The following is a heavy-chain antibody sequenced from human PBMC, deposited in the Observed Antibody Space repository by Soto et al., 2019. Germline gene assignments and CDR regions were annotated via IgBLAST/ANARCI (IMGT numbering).Heavy chain of an antibody. CDR3: ARLVGNTWLDY. V-gene: IGHV4-30-4*02. J-gene: IGHJ4*02. D-gene: IGHD3-9*01. CDR2: IYYSGST. CDR1: GGSSSGCGCC. Sequence: SETLSLTCSVSGGSSSGCGCCWIRNRQPPGQGLEWIGYIYYSGSTYYNPYLKSRVTISVDTSKNQFSLKLSSLTAEYRAGYYGARLVGNTWLDYWGKGTVVTVSS.